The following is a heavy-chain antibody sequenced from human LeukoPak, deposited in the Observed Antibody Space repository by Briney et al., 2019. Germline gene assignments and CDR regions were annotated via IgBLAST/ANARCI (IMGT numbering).Heavy chain of an antibody. D-gene: IGHD6-13*01. J-gene: IGHJ4*02. CDR2: IYYSGST. V-gene: IGHV4-38-2*02. Sequence: SETLSLTCSVSDYSISSGYYWGWIRQPPGKGLEWIGSIYYSGSTYYNPSLKSRVTISIDTSKNQFSLKLSSVTAADTAVYFCARVAAAGNYYFDYWGQGTLVTVSS. CDR1: DYSISSGYY. CDR3: ARVAAAGNYYFDY.